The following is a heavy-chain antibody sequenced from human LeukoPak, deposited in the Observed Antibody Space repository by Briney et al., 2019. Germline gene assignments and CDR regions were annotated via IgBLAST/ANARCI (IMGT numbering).Heavy chain of an antibody. CDR1: GYTFTSYG. D-gene: IGHD2-15*01. CDR3: ARDRARILVSTTYYYGMDV. J-gene: IGHJ6*02. V-gene: IGHV1-18*01. CDR2: ISAYNGNT. Sequence: ASVKVSCKASGYTFTSYGISWVRPAPGQGLEWMGWISAYNGNTNYAQKLQGRVTMTTDTSTSTAYMELRSLRSDDTAVYYCARDRARILVSTTYYYGMDVWGQGTTVTVSS.